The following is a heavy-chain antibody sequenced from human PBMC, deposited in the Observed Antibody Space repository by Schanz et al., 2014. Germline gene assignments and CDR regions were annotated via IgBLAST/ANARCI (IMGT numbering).Heavy chain of an antibody. Sequence: QVQLQESGPGLVKPSQTLSLTCAVSGGFISSINWWSWVRQSPGTGLEWIGEINNSGSTNYNPSLKSRVTIPLDKSKSQFSLPLNAVTAADTAVYYCARDERDLPRSLFVFWGQGTLVTVSS. J-gene: IGHJ4*02. D-gene: IGHD2-2*01. CDR2: INNSGST. CDR3: ARDERDLPRSLFVF. CDR1: GGFISSINW. V-gene: IGHV4-4*02.